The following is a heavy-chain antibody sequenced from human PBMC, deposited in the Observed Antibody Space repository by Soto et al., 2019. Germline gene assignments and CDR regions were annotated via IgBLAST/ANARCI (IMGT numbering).Heavy chain of an antibody. D-gene: IGHD3-10*01. V-gene: IGHV3-30-3*01. J-gene: IGHJ6*02. Sequence: PGGSLRLSCAASGFTFSSYAMHWVRQAPGKGLEWVAVISYDGSNKYYADSVKGRFTISRDNSKNTLYLQMNSLRAEDTAVYYCASPGGSGSYWDYYYGMDVWGQGTTVTVSS. CDR1: GFTFSSYA. CDR2: ISYDGSNK. CDR3: ASPGGSGSYWDYYYGMDV.